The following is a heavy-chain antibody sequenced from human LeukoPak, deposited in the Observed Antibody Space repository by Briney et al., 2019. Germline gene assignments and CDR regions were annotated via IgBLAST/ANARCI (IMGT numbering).Heavy chain of an antibody. V-gene: IGHV3-23*01. Sequence: GGSLRLSCAASGFTFSSYAMSWVRQAPGKGLEWVSAISGSGVSTYYADSVKGRFTISRDNSKNTLYLQMNSLRAEDTAVYYCAKNDDSSGYPLKNYFDYWGQGTLVTVSS. CDR2: ISGSGVST. CDR1: GFTFSSYA. J-gene: IGHJ4*02. D-gene: IGHD3-22*01. CDR3: AKNDDSSGYPLKNYFDY.